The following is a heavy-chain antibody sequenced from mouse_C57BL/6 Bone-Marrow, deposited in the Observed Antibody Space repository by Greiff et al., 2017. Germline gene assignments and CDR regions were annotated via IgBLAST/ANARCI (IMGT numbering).Heavy chain of an antibody. Sequence: QVQLKHSGPELVKPGASVKLSCKASGYTFTSYDINWVKQRPGQGLEWIGWIYPRGGSTKYNEKFKGKATLTVDTSSSTAYMELHSLTSEDSAVYFCARDYGSSYWYFDVWGTGATVTVSS. V-gene: IGHV1-85*01. CDR3: ARDYGSSYWYFDV. D-gene: IGHD1-1*01. CDR1: GYTFTSYD. J-gene: IGHJ1*03. CDR2: IYPRGGST.